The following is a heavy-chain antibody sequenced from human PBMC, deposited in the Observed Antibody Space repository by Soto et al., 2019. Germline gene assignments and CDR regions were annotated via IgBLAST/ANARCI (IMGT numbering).Heavy chain of an antibody. CDR2: IFSNDEK. Sequence: QVTLKESGPVLVKPTETLTLTCTVSGFSLSNARMGVSWIRQPPGKALEWLAHIFSNDEKSYSTSLKSRLTSAKDTSRSQVVLTMTNMDPVDTATYYCARHGRGVGARPLDYWGQGTLVTVSS. CDR1: GFSLSNARMG. D-gene: IGHD1-26*01. V-gene: IGHV2-26*01. CDR3: ARHGRGVGARPLDY. J-gene: IGHJ4*02.